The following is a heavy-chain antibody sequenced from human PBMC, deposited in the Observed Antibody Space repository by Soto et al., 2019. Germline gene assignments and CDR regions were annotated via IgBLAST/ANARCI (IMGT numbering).Heavy chain of an antibody. Sequence: SETLSLTCTVSGVSITGGSITSSTYYWGWMRQPPGKGLEWIASFFIGGSTYYNPSLKSRVTISVDTSKNQFSLKLSSVTAADTAVYYCASLVVTAHNWFDPWGQGTLVTVSS. CDR1: GVSITGGSITSSTYY. CDR2: FFIGGST. D-gene: IGHD2-21*02. V-gene: IGHV4-39*07. J-gene: IGHJ5*02. CDR3: ASLVVTAHNWFDP.